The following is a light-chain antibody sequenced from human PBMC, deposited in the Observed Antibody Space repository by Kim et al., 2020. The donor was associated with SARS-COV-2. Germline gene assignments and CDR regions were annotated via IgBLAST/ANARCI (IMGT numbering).Light chain of an antibody. CDR1: REVLAKSDGNIH. J-gene: IGKJ4*01. CDR3: MQCSPRPPT. V-gene: IGKV4-1*01. CDR2: KAS. Sequence: ATFNCRCGREVLAKSDGNIHLAWYQQKPGQPPRLLVYKASSRDSGVPDRFSGSGSGTDFTLKISRVQAEDVGVYYCMQCSPRPPTFGGGTKVDIK.